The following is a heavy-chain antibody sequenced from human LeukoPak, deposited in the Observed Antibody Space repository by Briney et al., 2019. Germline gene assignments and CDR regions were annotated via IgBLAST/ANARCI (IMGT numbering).Heavy chain of an antibody. CDR3: ARICGGDCPGAFDI. J-gene: IGHJ3*02. Sequence: GGSLRLSCAASGFTFSSYWMHWVRQAPGKGLVWVSRINSDGSSTSYADSVKGQFTISRDNAKNTLYLQMNSLRAEDTAVYYCARICGGDCPGAFDIWGQGTMVTVSS. CDR1: GFTFSSYW. D-gene: IGHD2-21*02. CDR2: INSDGSST. V-gene: IGHV3-74*01.